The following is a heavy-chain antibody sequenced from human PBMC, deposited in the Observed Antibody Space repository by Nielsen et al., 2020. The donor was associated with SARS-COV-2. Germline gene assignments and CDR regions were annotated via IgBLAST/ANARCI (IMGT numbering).Heavy chain of an antibody. CDR2: INSRATAL. CDR3: AREGLGSTYYMDV. Sequence: GESLKISCSASGFSFNTYSMNWVRQAPGKGLEWISHINSRATALYYADSVKGRFVVSRDNVRNSLFLQMNSLRGEDTAVYYCAREGLGSTYYMDVWGEGTTVSVSS. J-gene: IGHJ6*03. CDR1: GFSFNTYS. V-gene: IGHV3-48*04. D-gene: IGHD1-26*01.